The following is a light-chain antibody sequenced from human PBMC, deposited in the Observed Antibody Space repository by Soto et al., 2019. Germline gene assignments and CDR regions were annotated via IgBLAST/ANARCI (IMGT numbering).Light chain of an antibody. CDR1: SSDVGGYNY. CDR3: SSYAGSSNV. CDR2: EVN. J-gene: IGLJ1*01. V-gene: IGLV2-8*01. Sequence: HSVLTQRPSASGSPGQSVAISCTGTSSDVGGYNYVSWYQQHPGKAPKLMIYEVNKRPSGVPDRFSGSKSGNTASLTVSGLQAEDEADYYCSSYAGSSNVFGTGTKLTVL.